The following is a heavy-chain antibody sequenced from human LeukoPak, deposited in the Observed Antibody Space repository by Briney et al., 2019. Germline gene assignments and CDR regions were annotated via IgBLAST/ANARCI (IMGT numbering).Heavy chain of an antibody. CDR1: GFSFNTHS. Sequence: GGSLRLSCAASGFSFNTHSMNWVRQAPGKGLEWVSYISSSSSTIYYADSVKGRFTISRDNAKNSLYLQMNSLRAEDTAVYYCATVGSGRYRPGLDYWGQGTLVTVSS. D-gene: IGHD6-19*01. CDR3: ATVGSGRYRPGLDY. J-gene: IGHJ4*02. V-gene: IGHV3-48*04. CDR2: ISSSSSTI.